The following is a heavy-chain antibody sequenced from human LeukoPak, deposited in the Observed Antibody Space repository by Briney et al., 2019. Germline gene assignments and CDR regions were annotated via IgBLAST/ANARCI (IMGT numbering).Heavy chain of an antibody. CDR3: ARDRLSSSDRGGGYAFDI. J-gene: IGHJ3*02. Sequence: ASVKVSHKPSGYTFTSYGISWVRQAPGQGLEWMGWISGYNGKTNYAQMLQGRVTMTTDTSTSIAYMELRSLRSDDTAVYYCARDRLSSSDRGGGYAFDIWGQATILAVCS. V-gene: IGHV1-18*01. D-gene: IGHD6-19*01. CDR1: GYTFTSYG. CDR2: ISGYNGKT.